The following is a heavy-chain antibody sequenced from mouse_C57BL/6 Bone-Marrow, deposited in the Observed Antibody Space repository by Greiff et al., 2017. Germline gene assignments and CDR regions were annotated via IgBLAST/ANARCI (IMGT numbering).Heavy chain of an antibody. CDR1: GFTFSDYG. CDR2: ISRGSSTI. J-gene: IGHJ3*01. V-gene: IGHV5-17*01. Sequence: EVQRVESGGGLVKPGASLKLSCAASGFTFSDYGMHWVRQAPEKGLEWVAYISRGSSTIYYTDTVKGRVTISRDNAKITLFLQMTSLRSEDTAMYYCARPITTASSFAYWGQGTLVTVSA. D-gene: IGHD1-2*01. CDR3: ARPITTASSFAY.